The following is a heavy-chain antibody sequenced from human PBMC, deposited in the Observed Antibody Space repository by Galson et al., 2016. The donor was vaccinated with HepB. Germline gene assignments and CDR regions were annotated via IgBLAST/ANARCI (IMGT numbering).Heavy chain of an antibody. CDR3: ARAVHGSGSYWDK. J-gene: IGHJ4*02. V-gene: IGHV3-30*04. CDR1: GFTFSSYA. CDR2: ISYDGSYE. Sequence: SLRLSCAASGFTFSSYAMHWVRQAPGKGLEWVAVISYDGSYESYAGAVKGRFTISRDNFKNTLYLHLNSLSAEETAVYYCARAVHGSGSYWDKWGQGTLVAVSS. D-gene: IGHD3-10*01.